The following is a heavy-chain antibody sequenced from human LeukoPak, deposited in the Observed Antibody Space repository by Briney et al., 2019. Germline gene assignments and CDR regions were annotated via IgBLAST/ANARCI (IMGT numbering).Heavy chain of an antibody. CDR2: INHSGST. D-gene: IGHD3-3*01. J-gene: IGHJ5*02. Sequence: SETLTLTCAAYGGSFSGYYLSWIRQPPGKGLEWMGEINHSGSTNYNPSLKSRVTISVDASKNQFSLKLSSVTAADTAVYYCAREVADDFWSGYLWCNWFDPWGQGTLVTVSS. CDR1: GGSFSGYY. CDR3: AREVADDFWSGYLWCNWFDP. V-gene: IGHV4-34*01.